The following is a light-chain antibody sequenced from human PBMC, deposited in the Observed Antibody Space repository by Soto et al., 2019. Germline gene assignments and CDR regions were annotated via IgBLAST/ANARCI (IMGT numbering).Light chain of an antibody. CDR3: HHSGNSHGT. CDR2: GAS. Sequence: EIVLTQSPGTLSLSPGERATLSCRASPSVSGSNLAWYQQKPGQAPRLVIYGASSRATGIPDRFSGSGSGTDFTLTISRLEPEDVAVYYCHHSGNSHGTFGQGTKVDI. CDR1: PSVSGSN. J-gene: IGKJ1*01. V-gene: IGKV3-20*01.